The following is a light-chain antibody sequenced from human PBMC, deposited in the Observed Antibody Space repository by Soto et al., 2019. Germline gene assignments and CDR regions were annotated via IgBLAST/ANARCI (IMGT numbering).Light chain of an antibody. Sequence: EIVMTQSPATLSVSPGARATLSCRASQSVSSYLAWYQQKPGQAPRLLIYGASSRATGIPDRFSGSGSGTDFTLTISRLEPEDCAVYYGQQYGSSPTTFGQGTKVDIK. J-gene: IGKJ1*01. CDR1: QSVSSY. CDR3: QQYGSSPTT. V-gene: IGKV3-20*01. CDR2: GAS.